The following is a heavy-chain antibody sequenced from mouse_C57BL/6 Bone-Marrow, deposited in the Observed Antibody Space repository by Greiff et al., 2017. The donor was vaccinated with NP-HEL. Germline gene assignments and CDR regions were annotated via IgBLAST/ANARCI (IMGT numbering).Heavy chain of an antibody. CDR3: ARDHYYGSSPYYFDY. V-gene: IGHV1-81*01. CDR1: GYTFTSYG. CDR2: IYPRSGNT. D-gene: IGHD1-1*01. J-gene: IGHJ2*01. Sequence: VHLVESGAELARPGASVKLSCKASGYTFTSYGISWVKQRTGQGLEWIGEIYPRSGNTYYNEKFKGKATLTADKSSSTAYMELRSLTSEDSAVYFCARDHYYGSSPYYFDYWGQGTTLTVSS.